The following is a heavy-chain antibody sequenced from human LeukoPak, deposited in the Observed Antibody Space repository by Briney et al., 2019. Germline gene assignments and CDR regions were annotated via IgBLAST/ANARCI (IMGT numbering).Heavy chain of an antibody. CDR2: ISSSSSYI. CDR3: ARKPLIRLDWYFDL. V-gene: IGHV3-21*01. D-gene: IGHD3-9*01. CDR1: GFTFSSYS. J-gene: IGHJ2*01. Sequence: GGSLRLSCAASGFTFSSYSMNWVRQAPGKGLEWVSSISSSSSYIYYADSVKGRFTISRDNAKNSLYLQMNSLSAEDTAVYYCARKPLIRLDWYFDLWGRGTLVTVSS.